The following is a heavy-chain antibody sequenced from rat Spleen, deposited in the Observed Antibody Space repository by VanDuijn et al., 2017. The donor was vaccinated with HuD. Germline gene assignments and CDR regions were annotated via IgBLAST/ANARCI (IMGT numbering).Heavy chain of an antibody. CDR3: ARDYGRFGY. V-gene: IGHV5-34*01. Sequence: EVQLVESGGGLVQPGRSLQLSCVASGFTFSDYGMNWIRQPPGKGLEWIAYISGHSGTIYYADTVKGRFTISRDNAKNTLYLRLSSLRSEDTALYYCARDYGRFGYWGQGTLVTVSS. CDR1: GFTFSDYG. J-gene: IGHJ3*01. CDR2: ISGHSGTI. D-gene: IGHD1-11*01.